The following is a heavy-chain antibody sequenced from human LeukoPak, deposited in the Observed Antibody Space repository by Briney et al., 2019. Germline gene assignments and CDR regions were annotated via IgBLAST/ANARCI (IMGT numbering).Heavy chain of an antibody. D-gene: IGHD1-1*01. CDR2: VRKDATEK. CDR1: GFIFTEYG. J-gene: IGHJ4*02. V-gene: IGHV3-30*02. CDR3: AKRSGPNSGPFDS. Sequence: GGSLRLSCAASGFIFTEYGMYWVRQAPGKGLVWVAFVRKDATEKKYADSVEGRFTISRDDSENTVDLKMNNLRVDDTAVYYCAKRSGPNSGPFDSWGQGTPVIVSS.